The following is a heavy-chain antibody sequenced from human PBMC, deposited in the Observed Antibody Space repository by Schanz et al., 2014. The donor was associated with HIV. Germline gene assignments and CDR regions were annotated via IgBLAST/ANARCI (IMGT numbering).Heavy chain of an antibody. Sequence: VQLVESGGGLVKPGGSLRLSCEASGFTFDSQSMNWVRQAPGKGLEWVAFISYDGSVKSYGDSVKGRFTISRDNAKNSLFLLMNNLRVEDTAVYYCARENWGVGDYWGQGTLVTVSS. D-gene: IGHD3-16*01. J-gene: IGHJ4*02. CDR3: ARENWGVGDY. CDR1: GFTFDSQS. CDR2: ISYDGSVK. V-gene: IGHV3-30*03.